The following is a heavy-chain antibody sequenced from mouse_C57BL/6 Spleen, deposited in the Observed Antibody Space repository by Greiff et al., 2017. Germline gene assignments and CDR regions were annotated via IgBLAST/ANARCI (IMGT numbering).Heavy chain of an antibody. D-gene: IGHD2-3*01. CDR3: AIGGDGYLFAY. Sequence: QVHVKQPGAELVKPGASVKVSCKASGYTFTSYWMHWVKQRPGQGLEWIGRIHPSASDTNYTQKFKGKATLTVDKSSSQAYMQLSSLTSEDSAVYYCAIGGDGYLFAYWGQGTLVTVSA. J-gene: IGHJ3*01. V-gene: IGHV1-74*01. CDR2: IHPSASDT. CDR1: GYTFTSYW.